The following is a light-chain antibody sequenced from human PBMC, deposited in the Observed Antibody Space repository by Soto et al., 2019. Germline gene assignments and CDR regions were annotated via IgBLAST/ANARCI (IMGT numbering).Light chain of an antibody. CDR2: AAS. J-gene: IGKJ4*01. Sequence: DIQMTQSPSSLSASVGDRVTITCRASQYISDFLNWYQQKPGKAPVILIYAASTLQSGVPSRFNGGGSVTNFTLIIISLQPEDFATEDCQQSYTTPLTVGGGTRVKIK. V-gene: IGKV1-39*01. CDR1: QYISDF. CDR3: QQSYTTPLT.